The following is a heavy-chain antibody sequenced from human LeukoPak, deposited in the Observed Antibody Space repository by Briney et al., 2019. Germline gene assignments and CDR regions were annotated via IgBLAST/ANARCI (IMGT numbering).Heavy chain of an antibody. CDR1: GGSISSYY. D-gene: IGHD6-6*01. J-gene: IGHJ5*02. Sequence: SETLSLTCTVAGGSISSYYWSWIRQPPGKGLEWIGYIYYSGSTNYNPSLKSRVTISVDTSKNQFSLKLSSVTAADTAVYYCARARGYSSSSGWFDPWGQGTLVTVSS. CDR3: ARARGYSSSSGWFDP. V-gene: IGHV4-59*01. CDR2: IYYSGST.